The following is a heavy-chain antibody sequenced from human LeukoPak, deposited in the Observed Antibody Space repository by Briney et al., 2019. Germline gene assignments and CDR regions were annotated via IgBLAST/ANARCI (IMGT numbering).Heavy chain of an antibody. CDR1: GFTSSSYA. J-gene: IGHJ3*02. CDR3: ARDNEWLLAFDI. Sequence: GGSLRLSCAASGFTSSSYAMHWVRQAPGEGLEWVAVISYDGSNKYYADSVKGRFTISRDNSKNTLYLQMNSLRAEDTAVYYCARDNEWLLAFDIWGQGTMVTVSS. CDR2: ISYDGSNK. V-gene: IGHV3-30-3*01. D-gene: IGHD3-3*01.